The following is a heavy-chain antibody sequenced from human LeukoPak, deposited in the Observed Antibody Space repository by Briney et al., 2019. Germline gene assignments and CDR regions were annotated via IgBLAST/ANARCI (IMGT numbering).Heavy chain of an antibody. CDR1: GGSISSYY. CDR2: IHYSGST. CDR3: ARDGYRSSWSHDAFDI. Sequence: PSETLSLTCTVSGGSISSYYWNWIRQPPGQGLEWIGYIHYSGSTNYDPSLKSRVTISVDTSKNQFSLKLSSVTAADTAVYYCARDGYRSSWSHDAFDIWGQGTMVTVSS. V-gene: IGHV4-59*01. D-gene: IGHD6-13*01. J-gene: IGHJ3*02.